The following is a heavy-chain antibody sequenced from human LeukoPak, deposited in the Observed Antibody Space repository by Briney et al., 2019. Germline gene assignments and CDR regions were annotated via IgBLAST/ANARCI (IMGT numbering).Heavy chain of an antibody. CDR2: IYPSGST. CDR1: GGSLSNYY. CDR3: ARDRRGYVGYEGDPFDI. J-gene: IGHJ3*02. D-gene: IGHD5-12*01. V-gene: IGHV4-4*07. Sequence: PSETLSLTCSVSGGSLSNYYWSWIRQPAGKGQEWIGRIYPSGSTNYNPSLESRVTMSVDTPKNQFSLKLSSVTAADTALYYCARDRRGYVGYEGDPFDIWGQGTMVTVSS.